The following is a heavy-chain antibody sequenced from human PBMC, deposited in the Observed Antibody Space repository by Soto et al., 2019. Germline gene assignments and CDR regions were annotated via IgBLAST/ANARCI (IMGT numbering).Heavy chain of an antibody. J-gene: IGHJ4*02. Sequence: GGSLRLSCAASGFTFSSYWMHWVRQAPGKGLVWVSRINSDGSSTSYADSVKGRFTISRDNAKDTLYLQMNSLRAEDTAVYYCAVAVAGPTAIGYWGQGTLVTVSS. CDR1: GFTFSSYW. V-gene: IGHV3-74*01. CDR3: AVAVAGPTAIGY. CDR2: INSDGSST. D-gene: IGHD6-19*01.